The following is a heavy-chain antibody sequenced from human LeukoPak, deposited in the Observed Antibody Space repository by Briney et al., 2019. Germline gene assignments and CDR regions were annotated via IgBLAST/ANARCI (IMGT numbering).Heavy chain of an antibody. CDR3: AREWGKSTAARPFDY. J-gene: IGHJ4*02. CDR2: IKQDGSEK. D-gene: IGHD6-6*01. CDR1: GFTFSSYW. Sequence: QPGGSLRLSCAASGFTFSSYWMSWVRQAPGKGLEWVANIKQDGSEKYYVDSVKGRFTISGDNAKNSLYLQMNSLRAEDTAVYYCAREWGKSTAARPFDYWGQGTLVTVSS. V-gene: IGHV3-7*03.